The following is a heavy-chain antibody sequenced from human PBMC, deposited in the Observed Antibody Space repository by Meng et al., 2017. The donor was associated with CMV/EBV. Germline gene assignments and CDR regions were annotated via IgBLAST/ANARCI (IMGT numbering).Heavy chain of an antibody. CDR3: ARGRLGGSFDY. CDR1: GFTFSSYW. V-gene: IGHV3-74*01. D-gene: IGHD1-26*01. J-gene: IGHJ4*02. Sequence: GGSLRLSCAASGFTFSSYWMHWVRQAPGKGLVRVSRINSDGSSTSYADSVKGRFTISRDNAKNTLYLQMNSLRAEDTAVYYCARGRLGGSFDYWGQGTLVTVSS. CDR2: INSDGSST.